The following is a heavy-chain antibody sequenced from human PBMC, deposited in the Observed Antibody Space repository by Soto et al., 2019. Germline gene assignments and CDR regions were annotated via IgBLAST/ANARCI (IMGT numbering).Heavy chain of an antibody. CDR2: IYYSGST. D-gene: IGHD6-19*01. CDR1: GGSISGYY. V-gene: IGHV4-59*08. Sequence: SETLSLTCTVSGGSISGYYWSWIRQPPGKGLEWIGYIYYSGSTNYNPSLKSRVTISVDTSKNQFSLKLSSVTAADTAVYYCARRSGYSRRWLDYWGQGTLVTVSS. J-gene: IGHJ4*02. CDR3: ARRSGYSRRWLDY.